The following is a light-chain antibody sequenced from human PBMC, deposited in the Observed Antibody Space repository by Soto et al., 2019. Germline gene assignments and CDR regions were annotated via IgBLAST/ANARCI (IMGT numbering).Light chain of an antibody. CDR2: GAS. CDR1: QSISNF. V-gene: IGKV1-39*01. J-gene: IGKJ2*01. Sequence: DIQMTQSSSSLSASVGDRVTITCRASQSISNFLTWYQQKPGKAPNLLFYGASSLQSWVPSRFSGSGAGTEFTLTITSLQPEDFATYYCQQSYNTPPYTFGQGTRLEIK. CDR3: QQSYNTPPYT.